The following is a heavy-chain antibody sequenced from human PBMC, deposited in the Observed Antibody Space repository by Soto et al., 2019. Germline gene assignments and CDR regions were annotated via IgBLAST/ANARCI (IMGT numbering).Heavy chain of an antibody. CDR3: ARSGG. J-gene: IGHJ4*02. Sequence: QVQLVESGGGVVQPGRSLRLSCVASGFPFSSYGMHWVRQAPGKGLEWVAVIWYDGSNKYYADSVKGRFIISRDNSKNTLYLQMNSLRAEDTAVYYCARSGGWGQGTLVTVSS. V-gene: IGHV3-33*01. CDR1: GFPFSSYG. D-gene: IGHD6-19*01. CDR2: IWYDGSNK.